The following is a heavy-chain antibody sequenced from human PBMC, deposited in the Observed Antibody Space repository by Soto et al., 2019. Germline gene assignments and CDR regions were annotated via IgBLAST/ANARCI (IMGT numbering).Heavy chain of an antibody. J-gene: IGHJ4*02. CDR1: GFTFSSYG. CDR2: SSATGAGT. Sequence: EVQLLESGGGLVQPGGSLRLTCAASGFTFSSYGMTWVRQAPGRGLEWVSFSSATGAGTYYADSVKGRFTISRDNSKNTLDLQMTSLRADATAVYYCAKDRRAGGNYGFYSDCWGQGALVIVSS. V-gene: IGHV3-23*01. CDR3: AKDRRAGGNYGFYSDC. D-gene: IGHD1-7*01.